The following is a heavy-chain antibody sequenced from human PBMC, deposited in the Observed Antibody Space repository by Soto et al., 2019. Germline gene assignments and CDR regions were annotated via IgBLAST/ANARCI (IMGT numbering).Heavy chain of an antibody. V-gene: IGHV4-59*08. CDR3: ARLGTMAFYYFGMDV. CDR1: GGSLSSYY. D-gene: IGHD1-7*01. J-gene: IGHJ6*02. Sequence: PSETLSLTCTVSGGSLSSYYWSWIRQPPGKGLEWIGYIYDSGSTTYNPSLKSRVTISVDTSKNQFSLRLSSVTAADTAVFYCARLGTMAFYYFGMDVWGQGTTVTVSS. CDR2: IYDSGST.